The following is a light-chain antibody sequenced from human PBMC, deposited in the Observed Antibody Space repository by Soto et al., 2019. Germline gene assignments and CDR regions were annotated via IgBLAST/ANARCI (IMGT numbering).Light chain of an antibody. J-gene: IGKJ3*01. CDR3: QQSGSSFT. Sequence: EIVLTQSPGTLSLSPGERATLSCRASQSVSSNYLGWYQQKPGQPPRLLIYRASITATGTPDRFSGSGSGTAFTLPISRLEPEDFAVYYCQQSGSSFTFGPGTKVDIK. CDR1: QSVSSNY. V-gene: IGKV3-20*01. CDR2: RAS.